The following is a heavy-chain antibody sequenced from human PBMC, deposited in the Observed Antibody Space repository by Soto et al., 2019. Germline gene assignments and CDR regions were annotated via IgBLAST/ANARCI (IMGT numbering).Heavy chain of an antibody. V-gene: IGHV3-30*18. D-gene: IGHD3-22*01. CDR1: GFTFSSYG. CDR2: ISYDGSNK. CDR3: AKGRDYYDSSGPVDY. Sequence: SGGSLRLSCAASGFTFSSYGMHWVRQAPGKGLEWVAVISYDGSNKYYADSVKGRFTISRDNSKNTLYLQMNSLRAEDTAVYYCAKGRDYYDSSGPVDYWGQGTLVTVS. J-gene: IGHJ4*02.